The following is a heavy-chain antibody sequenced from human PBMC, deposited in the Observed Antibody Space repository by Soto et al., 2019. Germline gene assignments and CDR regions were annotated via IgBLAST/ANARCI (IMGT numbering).Heavy chain of an antibody. Sequence: ASVKVSCKVSGYTLAELSMHWVRQAPGKGLEWMGGFDPEDGETIYAQKFQGRVTMTEDTSTDTAYMELSSLRSEDTAVYYCATGLTYYYDSSGYYYVDYWGQGTLVTV. CDR3: ATGLTYYYDSSGYYYVDY. V-gene: IGHV1-24*01. CDR2: FDPEDGET. D-gene: IGHD3-22*01. CDR1: GYTLAELS. J-gene: IGHJ4*02.